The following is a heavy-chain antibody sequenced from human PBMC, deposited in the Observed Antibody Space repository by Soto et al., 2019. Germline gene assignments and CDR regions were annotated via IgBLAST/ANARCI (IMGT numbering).Heavy chain of an antibody. D-gene: IGHD3-9*01. Sequence: QVQLQESGPGLVKPSETLSLTCTVSDGSLSGYYWNWIRQSPGKGLEWIGYVSYSGRTYYNPSLESRVTISVDTSKNQFSLRLNSVTAADTAVYYCARLVGNLNSYHYYGTDDWGEGTTLTVSS. V-gene: IGHV4-59*08. CDR3: ARLVGNLNSYHYYGTDD. J-gene: IGHJ6*04. CDR1: DGSLSGYY. CDR2: VSYSGRT.